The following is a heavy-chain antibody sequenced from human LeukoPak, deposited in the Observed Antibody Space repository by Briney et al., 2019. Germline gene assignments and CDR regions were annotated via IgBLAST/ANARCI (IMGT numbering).Heavy chain of an antibody. CDR2: ITGSGGST. CDR1: GFTFSSYW. Sequence: GGSLRLSCAASGFTFSSYWMHWVRQAPGKGLEWVSGITGSGGSTYYADSVKGRFTISRDNSKNTLYLQMNSLRAEDTAVYYCAKEASYSNYVGSYAFDIWGQGTMVTVSS. J-gene: IGHJ3*02. CDR3: AKEASYSNYVGSYAFDI. D-gene: IGHD4-11*01. V-gene: IGHV3-23*01.